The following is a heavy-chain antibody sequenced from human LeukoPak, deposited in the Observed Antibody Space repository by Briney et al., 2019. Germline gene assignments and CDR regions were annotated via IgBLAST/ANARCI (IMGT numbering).Heavy chain of an antibody. V-gene: IGHV1-2*02. CDR3: ARLTTVVTPEVDY. CDR2: INPNSGGT. CDR1: GYTFTGYY. J-gene: IGHJ4*02. D-gene: IGHD4-23*01. Sequence: ASVKVSCKASGYTFTGYYMHWVRQAPGQGLEWMGWINPNSGGTNYAQKSQGRVTMTRDTSISTAYMELSRLRSDDTAVYYCARLTTVVTPEVDYWGQGTLVTVSS.